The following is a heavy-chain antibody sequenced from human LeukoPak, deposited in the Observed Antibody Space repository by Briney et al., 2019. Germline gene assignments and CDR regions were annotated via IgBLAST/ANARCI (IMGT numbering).Heavy chain of an antibody. D-gene: IGHD3-10*01. CDR3: ARDGDYYGSSYYFDY. Sequence: GASVEVSCKASGYTFTSYGISWVRQAPGQGLEWMGWISAYNGNTNYAQKLQGRVTMTTDTSTSTAYMELRSLRSDDTAVYYCARDGDYYGSSYYFDYWGQGTLVTVSS. V-gene: IGHV1-18*01. CDR2: ISAYNGNT. CDR1: GYTFTSYG. J-gene: IGHJ4*02.